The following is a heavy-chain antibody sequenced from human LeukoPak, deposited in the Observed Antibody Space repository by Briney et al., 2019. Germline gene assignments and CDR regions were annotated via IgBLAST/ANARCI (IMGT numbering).Heavy chain of an antibody. J-gene: IGHJ3*02. V-gene: IGHV4-39*07. Sequence: SETLSLTRTVSGGSISSSSYYWGWIRQPPGKGLEWIGSIYYSGSTYYNPSLKSRVTISVDTSKNQFSLKLSSVTAADTAVYYCARHSSPRDDAFDIWGQGTMVTVSS. CDR3: ARHSSPRDDAFDI. CDR1: GGSISSSSYY. D-gene: IGHD6-13*01. CDR2: IYYSGST.